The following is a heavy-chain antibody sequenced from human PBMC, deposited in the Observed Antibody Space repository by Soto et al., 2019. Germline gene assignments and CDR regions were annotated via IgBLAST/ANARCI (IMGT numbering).Heavy chain of an antibody. J-gene: IGHJ3*02. D-gene: IGHD3-9*01. CDR1: GFTFSGSA. V-gene: IGHV3-73*01. CDR2: IRSKANGYAT. Sequence: GGSLRLSCAASGFTFSGSAMHWVRQASGKGLEWVGRIRSKANGYATAYAASVKGRFTISRDDSKNTAYLQMNSLKTENTAVYYCTLRYYDILTGPAPRDAFDIWGQGTMVTVSS. CDR3: TLRYYDILTGPAPRDAFDI.